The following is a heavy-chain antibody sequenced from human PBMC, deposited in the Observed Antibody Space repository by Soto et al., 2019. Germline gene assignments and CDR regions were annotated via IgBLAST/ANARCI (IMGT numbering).Heavy chain of an antibody. D-gene: IGHD3-10*01. CDR3: ARVIRGAYYNSPLDT. J-gene: IGHJ5*02. CDR1: GYTFTGYF. CDR2: INPYSGGA. Sequence: ASVKVSCKASGYTFTGYFMHWVRQAPGQGLEWMGWINPYSGGADYAQSFQGRGTMTRDTSISTVYMELRRLRFDDTAVYYCARVIRGAYYNSPLDTWGQGTVVTVSS. V-gene: IGHV1-2*02.